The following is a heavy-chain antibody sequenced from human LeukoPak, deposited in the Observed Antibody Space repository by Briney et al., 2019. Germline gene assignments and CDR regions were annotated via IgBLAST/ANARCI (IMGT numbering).Heavy chain of an antibody. CDR2: IYPATTDT. Sequence: GEAPETSFNTSGFRFTSYWIGWGRQVPGKGAGGMAIIYPATTDTRYNPSFQGQVTIEADKSISTAYLQWSSLKASDTAMYYCARPACSSTSCYLFFQHWGQGTLVTVSS. V-gene: IGHV5-51*01. CDR3: ARPACSSTSCYLFFQH. CDR1: GFRFTSYW. J-gene: IGHJ1*01. D-gene: IGHD2-2*01.